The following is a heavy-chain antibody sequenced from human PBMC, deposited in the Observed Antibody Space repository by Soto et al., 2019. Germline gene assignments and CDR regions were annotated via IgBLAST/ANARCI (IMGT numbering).Heavy chain of an antibody. J-gene: IGHJ4*02. CDR2: IIPIFRTT. Sequence: QVQLVQSGAEVKKPGSSMKVSCKASGGTFSSDVISWVRQAPGQGLEWMGGIIPIFRTTHYAQKCQGRVTVTTDESASTAYLELSSLRSEDTAIYYCTTGPLSASGVVNYWGQGALITVSS. D-gene: IGHD3-10*01. CDR1: GGTFSSDV. V-gene: IGHV1-69*01. CDR3: TTGPLSASGVVNY.